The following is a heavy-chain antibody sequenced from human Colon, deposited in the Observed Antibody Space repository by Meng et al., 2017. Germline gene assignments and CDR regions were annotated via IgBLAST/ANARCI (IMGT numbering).Heavy chain of an antibody. Sequence: QVQRRQLGAGLLKPSEAVSLTVSVYGWCFSDYYLTWIRQPPGQGLGWVGVIHLSGSTYYSPSLQRLVTIALITSKNQFSLTLSSMTAADTAVYYCARGVDWAKSGNFWGQGTLVTVSS. D-gene: IGHD3-9*01. CDR1: GWCFSDYY. V-gene: IGHV4-34*01. CDR3: ARGVDWAKSGNF. J-gene: IGHJ4*02. CDR2: IHLSGST.